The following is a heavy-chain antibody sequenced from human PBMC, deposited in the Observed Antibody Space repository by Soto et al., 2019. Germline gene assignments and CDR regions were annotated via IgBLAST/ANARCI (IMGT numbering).Heavy chain of an antibody. D-gene: IGHD6-6*01. Sequence: PWGSLSLSCAASGFTFSSYSINWVRQAPGKGLEWVSSISSSSSYIYYADSVKGRFTISRDNAKNSLYLQMNSLRAEDTAVYYCASPTDEYGSSSWAYGMDVWGQGTTVTVYS. V-gene: IGHV3-21*01. CDR2: ISSSSSYI. CDR3: ASPTDEYGSSSWAYGMDV. J-gene: IGHJ6*02. CDR1: GFTFSSYS.